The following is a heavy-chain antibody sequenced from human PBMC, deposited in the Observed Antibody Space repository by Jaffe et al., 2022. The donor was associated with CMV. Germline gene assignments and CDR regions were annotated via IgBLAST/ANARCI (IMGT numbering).Heavy chain of an antibody. D-gene: IGHD2-15*01. Sequence: EVQLLQSGGGLVQPGGSLRLSCEASGFTFSNYIMSWVRQAPGKGLEWVSGISPAGDTAYYADSVTGRFTISRDNSRNTLFLQMNNLRAEDTAIYFCANPGHSYMRLLAYWGLGTLVTVSP. V-gene: IGHV3-23*01. CDR3: ANPGHSYMRLLAY. CDR1: GFTFSNYI. J-gene: IGHJ4*02. CDR2: ISPAGDTA.